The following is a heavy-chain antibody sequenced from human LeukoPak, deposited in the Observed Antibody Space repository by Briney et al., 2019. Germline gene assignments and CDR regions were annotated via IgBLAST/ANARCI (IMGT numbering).Heavy chain of an antibody. V-gene: IGHV3-23*01. CDR3: AKGRGSSTYTFDY. CDR2: ISGRNNGEYT. Sequence: GGSLRLSCVASQFSFNTHSMSWVRQAPGKGLEWVSSISGRNNGEYTYYADSVEGRFTISRDNSKNTVDLQTNSLRVEDTAVYYCAKGRGSSTYTFDYWGRGTLVTGSS. CDR1: QFSFNTHS. D-gene: IGHD3-16*01. J-gene: IGHJ4*02.